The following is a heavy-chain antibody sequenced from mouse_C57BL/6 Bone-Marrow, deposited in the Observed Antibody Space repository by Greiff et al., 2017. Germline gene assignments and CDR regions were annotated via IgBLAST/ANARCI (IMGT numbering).Heavy chain of an antibody. CDR2: INPGSGGT. CDR1: GYAFTNYL. Sequence: QVQLKESGAELVRPGTSVKVSCKASGYAFTNYLIEWVKQRPGQGLEWIGVINPGSGGTNYNEKFKGKATLTAAKSSSTAYMQLSSLTSEDSAVYFCARGGTAYYDAMDYWGQGTSVTVSS. CDR3: ARGGTAYYDAMDY. V-gene: IGHV1-54*01. D-gene: IGHD2-10*01. J-gene: IGHJ4*01.